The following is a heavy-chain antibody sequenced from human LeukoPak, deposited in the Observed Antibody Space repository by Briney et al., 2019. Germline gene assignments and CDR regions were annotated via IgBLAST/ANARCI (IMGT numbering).Heavy chain of an antibody. CDR2: ISPIFGTA. D-gene: IGHD3-10*01. V-gene: IGHV1-69*13. Sequence: SVKVSCKASGGTFSSYAISWVRQAPGQGLEWMGGISPIFGTANYAQKFQGRVTITADESTSTAYMELSSLRSEDTAVYYCAGVGEGDYYGSGSSVDYWGQGTLVTVSS. CDR1: GGTFSSYA. J-gene: IGHJ4*02. CDR3: AGVGEGDYYGSGSSVDY.